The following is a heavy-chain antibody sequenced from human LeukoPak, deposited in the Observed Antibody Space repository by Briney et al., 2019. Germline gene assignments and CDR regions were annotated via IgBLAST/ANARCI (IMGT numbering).Heavy chain of an antibody. CDR3: VRDHSSSFHYFGD. J-gene: IGHJ4*02. Sequence: SEPLSLTCTVSGDSISSHYWTWIRQPPGKGLEWMGYISDIGKNNYSPSLKSRVTMSVDTSKTHFSLKLSSVTAADTAVYYCVRDHSSSFHYFGDWGQGTLVTVS. V-gene: IGHV4-59*11. D-gene: IGHD6-6*01. CDR1: GDSISSHY. CDR2: ISDIGKN.